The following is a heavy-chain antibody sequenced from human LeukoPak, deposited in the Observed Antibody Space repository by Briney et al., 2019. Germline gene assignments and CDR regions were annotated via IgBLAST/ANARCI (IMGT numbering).Heavy chain of an antibody. J-gene: IGHJ4*02. V-gene: IGHV3-30*04. CDR3: ARVFSVGFGELFPFDY. D-gene: IGHD3-10*01. CDR1: GFTFSSYA. CDR2: ISYDGSNK. Sequence: GGSLRLSCAASGFTFSSYAMHWVRQAPGKGLEWVAVISYDGSNKYYADSVKGRFTISRDNSKNTLYLQMNSLRAEDTAVYYCARVFSVGFGELFPFDYWGQGTLVTVSS.